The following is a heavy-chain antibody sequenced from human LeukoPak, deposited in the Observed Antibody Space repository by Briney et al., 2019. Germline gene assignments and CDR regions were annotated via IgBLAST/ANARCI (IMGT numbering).Heavy chain of an antibody. Sequence: GGSLRLSCAASGFTFSSYSMNWVRQAPGKGLEWVSSISSSSSYIYYADSVKGRFTISRDNAKNSLYLQMNSLRAEDTAVYYCARDPSYYYGSGSYEYYFDYWGQGTLVTVSS. V-gene: IGHV3-21*01. CDR3: ARDPSYYYGSGSYEYYFDY. CDR2: ISSSSSYI. J-gene: IGHJ4*02. D-gene: IGHD3-10*01. CDR1: GFTFSSYS.